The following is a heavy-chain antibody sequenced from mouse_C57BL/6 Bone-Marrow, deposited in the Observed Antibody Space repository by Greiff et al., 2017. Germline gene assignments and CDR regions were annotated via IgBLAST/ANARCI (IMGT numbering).Heavy chain of an antibody. J-gene: IGHJ3*01. CDR2: INPNNGGT. Sequence: ESGPELVKPGASVKMSCKASGYTFTDYNMHWVKQSHGKSLEWIGYINPNNGGTSYNQKFKGKATLTVNKSSSTAYMELRSLTSEDSAVYYCARDSSGYAWFAYWGQGTLVTVSA. V-gene: IGHV1-22*01. CDR1: GYTFTDYN. CDR3: ARDSSGYAWFAY. D-gene: IGHD3-2*02.